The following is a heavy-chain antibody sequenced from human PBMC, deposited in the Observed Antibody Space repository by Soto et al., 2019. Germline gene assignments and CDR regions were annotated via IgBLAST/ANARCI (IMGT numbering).Heavy chain of an antibody. D-gene: IGHD2-2*01. CDR1: GFTFSNYP. V-gene: IGHV3-30*04. CDR3: VRETLRPAARYDWFDP. CDR2: ISYDGSNQ. J-gene: IGHJ5*02. Sequence: QVQLVESGGGVVQPGRSLRLSCAASGFTFSNYPLHWVRQAPGKGLEWVAVISYDGSNQYYGDYVRGRFSISRDTSKNTLYLQMNSLRSDDTGVYYCVRETLRPAARYDWFDPWGQGTLVTVSS.